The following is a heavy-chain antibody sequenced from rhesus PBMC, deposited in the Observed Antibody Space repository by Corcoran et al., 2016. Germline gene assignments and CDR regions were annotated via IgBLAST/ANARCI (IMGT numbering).Heavy chain of an antibody. D-gene: IGHD6-13*01. Sequence: EVQLVESGGGLVQPGGSLRLSCAASGFTFSNSWMSWVRQAPGKGREWVAHIKSKADGGTADYAASVKGRFTISRDDSKNTLYLQMNSLKTEETAVYYCTTRIAADWGQGVLVTVSS. CDR2: IKSKADGGTA. CDR3: TTRIAAD. J-gene: IGHJ4*01. CDR1: GFTFSNSW. V-gene: IGHV3-30*01.